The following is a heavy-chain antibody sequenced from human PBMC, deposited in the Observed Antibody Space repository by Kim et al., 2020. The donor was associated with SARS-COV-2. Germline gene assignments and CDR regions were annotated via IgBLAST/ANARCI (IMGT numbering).Heavy chain of an antibody. CDR1: GYTLTELS. V-gene: IGHV1-24*01. D-gene: IGHD6-13*01. CDR2: FDPEDGET. J-gene: IGHJ6*02. Sequence: ASVKVSCKVSGYTLTELSMHWVRQAPGKGLEWMGGFDPEDGETIYAQKFQGRVTMTEDTSTDTAYMELSSLRSEDTAVYYCATGIAASGYYYHYGMDVWGQGTTVTVSS. CDR3: ATGIAASGYYYHYGMDV.